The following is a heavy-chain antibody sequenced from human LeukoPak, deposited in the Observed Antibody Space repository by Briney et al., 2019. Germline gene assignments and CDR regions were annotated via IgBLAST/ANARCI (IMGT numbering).Heavy chain of an antibody. CDR3: ARGVCSGGSCHVHY. D-gene: IGHD2-15*01. CDR1: GFTFSSYS. CDR2: ISSSSSYI. V-gene: IGHV3-21*01. J-gene: IGHJ4*02. Sequence: GGSLRLSCAASGFTFSSYSMNWVRQAPGKGLEWVSSISSSSSYIYYADSVKGRFTISRDNAKNSLYLQMNSLRAEDTAVYYCARGVCSGGSCHVHYWGQGTLVTVSS.